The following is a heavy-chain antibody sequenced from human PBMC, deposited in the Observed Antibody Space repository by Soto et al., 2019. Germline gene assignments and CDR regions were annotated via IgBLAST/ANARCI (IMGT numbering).Heavy chain of an antibody. CDR2: MNPNSGNT. J-gene: IGHJ5*02. V-gene: IGHV1-8*01. CDR1: GYTFTTYE. CDR3: ARGVGPRDNRFDP. Sequence: ASVKVSCKASGYTFTTYEMNWVRQATGQGLEWMGRMNPNSGNTGYAQKSQGRVTMTRNTSIGTAYMELSSLRPEDTAIYYCARGVGPRDNRFDPWGQGTLVTVSS. D-gene: IGHD1-26*01.